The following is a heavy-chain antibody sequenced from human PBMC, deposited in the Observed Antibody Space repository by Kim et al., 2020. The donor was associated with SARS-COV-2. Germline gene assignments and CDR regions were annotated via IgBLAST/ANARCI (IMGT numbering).Heavy chain of an antibody. CDR2: ISWNSGSI. D-gene: IGHD6-19*01. CDR3: AKDIGYSSGSIDY. Sequence: GGSLRLSCAASGFTFDDYAMHWVRQAPGKCLEWVSGISWNSGSIGYADSVKGRFTISRDNAKNSLYLQMNSLRAEDTALYYCAKDIGYSSGSIDYWGQGTLVTVAT. J-gene: IGHJ4*02. V-gene: IGHV3-9*01. CDR1: GFTFDDYA.